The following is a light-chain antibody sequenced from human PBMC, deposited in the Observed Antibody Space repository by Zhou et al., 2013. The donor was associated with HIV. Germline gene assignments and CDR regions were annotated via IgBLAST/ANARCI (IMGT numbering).Light chain of an antibody. Sequence: QSVLTQPPSVSGAPGQRVIISCTGNTSNIGAASDVHWYQQVLGASPKLLIYGNSNRPSGVPDRFSGSKSGTSASLAITGLQAEDEADYHCQSYDSSLSGWVFGGGTKLTVL. V-gene: IGLV1-40*01. CDR2: GNS. CDR3: QSYDSSLSGWV. CDR1: TSNIGAASD. J-gene: IGLJ3*02.